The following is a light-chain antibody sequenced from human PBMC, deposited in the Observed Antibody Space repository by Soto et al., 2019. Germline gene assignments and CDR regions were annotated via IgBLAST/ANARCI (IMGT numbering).Light chain of an antibody. CDR3: QQYNSYSWT. J-gene: IGKJ1*01. CDR1: QSISTW. Sequence: DIQMTQSPSTLSASVGDRVTITCRASQSISTWLAWYQQKPGKAPKLLIYDASSLESGVPSRFSGSGSGTEFTLTISSLQPDDFAIYYCQQYNSYSWTFGQGTKV. CDR2: DAS. V-gene: IGKV1-5*01.